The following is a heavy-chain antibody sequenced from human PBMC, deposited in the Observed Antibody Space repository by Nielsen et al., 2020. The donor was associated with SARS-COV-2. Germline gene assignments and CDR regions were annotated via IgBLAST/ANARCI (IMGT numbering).Heavy chain of an antibody. CDR2: LYSGGNT. V-gene: IGHV3-53*01. CDR1: GFTVSTNY. Sequence: GGSLRLSCAASGFTVSTNYMSWVRQAPGKGLECVSVLYSGGNTYYADSVKGRFTISRDNSKNTVFLQLNSLRAEDTAVYYCAKGDGDSWSPFLYVDPWGQGTLVTVSS. D-gene: IGHD6-13*01. J-gene: IGHJ5*02. CDR3: AKGDGDSWSPFLYVDP.